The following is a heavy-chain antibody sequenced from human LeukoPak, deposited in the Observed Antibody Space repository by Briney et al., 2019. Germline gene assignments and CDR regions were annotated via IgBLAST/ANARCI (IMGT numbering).Heavy chain of an antibody. Sequence: GGSLRLSCAASGFTFSGYWMSWVRQAPGKGLEWVANINQDGGEKHYVDSMKGRFTISRDNAKNSLYLQMNSLRAEDTAVYYCARVGYSSSWSPSDYWGQGALVTVSS. V-gene: IGHV3-7*01. CDR3: ARVGYSSSWSPSDY. CDR1: GFTFSGYW. CDR2: INQDGGEK. D-gene: IGHD6-13*01. J-gene: IGHJ4*02.